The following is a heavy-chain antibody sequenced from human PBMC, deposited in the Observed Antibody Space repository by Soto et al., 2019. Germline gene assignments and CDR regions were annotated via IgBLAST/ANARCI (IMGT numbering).Heavy chain of an antibody. V-gene: IGHV3-23*01. D-gene: IGHD3-3*01. Sequence: GGSLRLSCAASGFTFSSYAMSWVRQAPGKGLEWVSAISGSGGSTYYADSVKGRFTISRDNSKNTLYLQMNSLRAEDTAVYYCAKGSLRDFWSGGVDYWGQGTLVTVSS. CDR3: AKGSLRDFWSGGVDY. J-gene: IGHJ4*02. CDR2: ISGSGGST. CDR1: GFTFSSYA.